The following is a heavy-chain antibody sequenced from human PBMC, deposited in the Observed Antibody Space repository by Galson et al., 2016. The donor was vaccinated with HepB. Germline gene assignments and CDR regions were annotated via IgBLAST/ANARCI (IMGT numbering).Heavy chain of an antibody. Sequence: SLRLSCAASGFTFSSYAMSWVRQAPGKGLEWVSGISGDGGTTYYKDSVKGRFTISRDNSKNTLYLQMNSLRADDTAVYYCAKRRTYCSGGRCHSGWFDPWGQGTLVTVSS. CDR3: AKRRTYCSGGRCHSGWFDP. D-gene: IGHD2-15*01. CDR2: ISGDGGTT. CDR1: GFTFSSYA. J-gene: IGHJ5*02. V-gene: IGHV3-23*01.